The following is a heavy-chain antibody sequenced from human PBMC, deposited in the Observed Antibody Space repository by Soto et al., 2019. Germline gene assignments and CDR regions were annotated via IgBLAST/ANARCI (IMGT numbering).Heavy chain of an antibody. Sequence: SETLSLTCSVSGGSISSGSYYWGWIRQTPGRGLGWIASMYHGGTTYSNPSLKSRVTISVDTSKNQFSLRLTSVTAADTAVYYCERRGVRAEATNWFDPWGQGILVTVSS. D-gene: IGHD5-12*01. V-gene: IGHV4-39*01. J-gene: IGHJ5*02. CDR2: MYHGGTT. CDR1: GGSISSGSYY. CDR3: ERRGVRAEATNWFDP.